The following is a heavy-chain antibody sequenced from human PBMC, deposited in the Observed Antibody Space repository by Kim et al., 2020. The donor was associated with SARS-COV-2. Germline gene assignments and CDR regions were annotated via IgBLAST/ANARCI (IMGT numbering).Heavy chain of an antibody. J-gene: IGHJ5*02. D-gene: IGHD2-15*01. V-gene: IGHV5-51*01. CDR3: ARRICGRGSCRADP. Sequence: PSFQGQVTISADKSDNTAYLQWSSLKASDTAIYYCARRICGRGSCRADPWGQGTLVTVSS.